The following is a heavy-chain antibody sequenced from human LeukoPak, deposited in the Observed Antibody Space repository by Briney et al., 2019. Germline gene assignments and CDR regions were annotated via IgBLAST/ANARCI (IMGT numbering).Heavy chain of an antibody. V-gene: IGHV3-72*01. J-gene: IGHJ6*02. CDR1: GFTFSDHY. Sequence: GGSLRLSCAASGFTFSDHYMDWVRQAPGKGLEWVGRTRNKANSYATEYAASVKGRFTISRDDSKNSLYLQMNSLKTEDTAVYYCARGGFLEWLRPSSPAHYYYYGMDVWGQGTTVTVSS. CDR3: ARGGFLEWLRPSSPAHYYYYGMDV. D-gene: IGHD3-3*01. CDR2: TRNKANSYAT.